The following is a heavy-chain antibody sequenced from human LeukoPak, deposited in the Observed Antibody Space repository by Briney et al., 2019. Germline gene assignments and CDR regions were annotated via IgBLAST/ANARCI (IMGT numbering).Heavy chain of an antibody. CDR2: INHSGST. Sequence: PSETLSLTCAVYGGSFSGYYWSWIRQPPGKGLEWIGEINHSGSTNYNPSLKSRVTISVDTSKNQFSLKLSSVTAADTAVYYCARGRGCSSTGCYTSFDYWGQGTLVTVSS. V-gene: IGHV4-34*01. D-gene: IGHD2-2*02. CDR3: ARGRGCSSTGCYTSFDY. CDR1: GGSFSGYY. J-gene: IGHJ4*02.